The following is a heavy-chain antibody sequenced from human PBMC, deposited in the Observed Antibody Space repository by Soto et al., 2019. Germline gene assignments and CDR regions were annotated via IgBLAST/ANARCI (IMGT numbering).Heavy chain of an antibody. V-gene: IGHV3-33*01. J-gene: IGHJ4*02. D-gene: IGHD6-19*01. CDR2: IWNDGSEK. Sequence: GGSLRLSCVASGFTLRSYGMHWVRQAPGKGLEWVAVIWNDGSEKYYAESVKGRFIISRDDSKNTLYLQMNSLRVEDTALYFCARVTGAVADPETLDLWGQGILVTVSS. CDR3: ARVTGAVADPETLDL. CDR1: GFTLRSYG.